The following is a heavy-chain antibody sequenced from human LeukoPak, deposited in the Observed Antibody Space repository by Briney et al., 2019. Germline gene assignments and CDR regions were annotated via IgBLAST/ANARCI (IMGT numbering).Heavy chain of an antibody. CDR2: ISGSGDNT. Sequence: GGSLRLSCAASGFTFSDYAMNWVRQAPGKGLEWVSGISGSGDNTYHADSVKGRFTISRDNSKNTLYLQMNSLRVEDTAVYYCAGRFEYWGPGSLVTVSS. V-gene: IGHV3-23*01. D-gene: IGHD1-26*01. J-gene: IGHJ4*02. CDR1: GFTFSDYA. CDR3: AGRFEY.